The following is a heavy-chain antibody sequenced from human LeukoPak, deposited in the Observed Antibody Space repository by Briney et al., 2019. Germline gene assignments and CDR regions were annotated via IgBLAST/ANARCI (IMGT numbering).Heavy chain of an antibody. CDR2: ISYSGST. Sequence: SETLSLTCTVSGGSISSYYWSWIRQPPGKGLEWIGNISYSGSTNYNPSLKSRVTISVDTSKNQFSLKLSSVTAADTAVYHCARDGYYYDSSGYLASPGYMDVWGKGTTVTVSS. J-gene: IGHJ6*03. V-gene: IGHV4-59*01. CDR1: GGSISSYY. D-gene: IGHD3-22*01. CDR3: ARDGYYYDSSGYLASPGYMDV.